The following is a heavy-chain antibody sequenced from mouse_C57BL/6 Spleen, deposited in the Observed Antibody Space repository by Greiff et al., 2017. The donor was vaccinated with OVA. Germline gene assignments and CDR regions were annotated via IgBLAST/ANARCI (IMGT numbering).Heavy chain of an antibody. D-gene: IGHD2-3*01. J-gene: IGHJ2*01. Sequence: QVQLQQPGTELVKPGASVKLSCKASGYTFTRYWMHWVKQRPGPGLEWIGNLNPSNGGTNYNETFKSKATLTVDKSSSTAYMQLSSLTSEDSAFYYLARFDSYYLYYLDYWGQGTTLTVSS. CDR2: LNPSNGGT. CDR1: GYTFTRYW. V-gene: IGHV1-53*01. CDR3: ARFDSYYLYYLDY.